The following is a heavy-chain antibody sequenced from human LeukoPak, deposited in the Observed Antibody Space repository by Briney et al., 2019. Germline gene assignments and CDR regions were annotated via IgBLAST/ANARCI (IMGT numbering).Heavy chain of an antibody. J-gene: IGHJ4*02. CDR1: GGSISSYY. CDR2: NYYSGST. V-gene: IGHV4-59*01. CDR3: ARAGYGDLDY. Sequence: SETLPLTCTVSGGSISSYYWSWIRQPPGKGLEWIGYNYYSGSTNYNPSLKSRVTISVDTSKNQFSLKLSSVTAADTAVYYCARAGYGDLDYWGQGTLVTVSS. D-gene: IGHD4-17*01.